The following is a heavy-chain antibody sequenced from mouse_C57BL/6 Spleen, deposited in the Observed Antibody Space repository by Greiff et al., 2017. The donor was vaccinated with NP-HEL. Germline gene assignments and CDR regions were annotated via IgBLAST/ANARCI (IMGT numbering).Heavy chain of an antibody. CDR3: ANYYGSSPWFAY. J-gene: IGHJ3*01. CDR1: GFNIKDYY. V-gene: IGHV14-2*01. D-gene: IGHD1-1*01. CDR2: IDPEDGET. Sequence: VQLKESGAELVKPGASVKLSCTASGFNIKDYYMHWVKQRTEQGLEWIGRIDPEDGETKYAPKFQGKATITADTSSNTAYLQRSSLTSEDTAVYYCANYYGSSPWFAYWGQGTLVTVSA.